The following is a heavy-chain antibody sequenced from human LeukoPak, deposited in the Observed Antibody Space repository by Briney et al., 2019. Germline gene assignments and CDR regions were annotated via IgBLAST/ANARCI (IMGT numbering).Heavy chain of an antibody. Sequence: ASVKVSCKASGYIFTNYYIHWVRQAPGQGLEWMGIINPSGDNRNYAQKFQGRVTVTTDISTSTVYMELSSLRSEDTAVYYCARGVQVRKYDSNDTFFAPWGQGTLVTVSS. D-gene: IGHD3-22*01. V-gene: IGHV1-46*01. J-gene: IGHJ5*02. CDR1: GYIFTNYY. CDR2: INPSGDNR. CDR3: ARGVQVRKYDSNDTFFAP.